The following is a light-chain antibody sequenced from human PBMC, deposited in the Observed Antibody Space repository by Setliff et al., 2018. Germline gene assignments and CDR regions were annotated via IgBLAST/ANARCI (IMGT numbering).Light chain of an antibody. J-gene: IGLJ1*01. CDR3: FSYTTGSTRRGV. V-gene: IGLV2-14*03. CDR2: EVI. Sequence: QSALTQPAAVSGSPGQSIAISCSGSSSDVGGYDFVSWYQQHPGKAPKLLIYEVIKRPSGVSDRFSGSKSGNTASLTISGLQAEDEADYYCFSYTTGSTRRGVFGTGTKV. CDR1: SSDVGGYDF.